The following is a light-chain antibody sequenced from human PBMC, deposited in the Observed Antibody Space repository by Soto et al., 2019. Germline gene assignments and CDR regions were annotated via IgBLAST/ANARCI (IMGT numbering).Light chain of an antibody. CDR3: CSYAGSYSVV. CDR1: SSDVGGYNY. Sequence: QSALTQPXSVSGSPGQSVTISCTGTSSDVGGYNYVSWYQQHPGKAPKLMIYDVSKRPSGVPDRFSGSKSXNXXXLTISGLQAEDXADXYCCSYAGSYSVVFGGGXXXTVL. CDR2: DVS. V-gene: IGLV2-11*01. J-gene: IGLJ2*01.